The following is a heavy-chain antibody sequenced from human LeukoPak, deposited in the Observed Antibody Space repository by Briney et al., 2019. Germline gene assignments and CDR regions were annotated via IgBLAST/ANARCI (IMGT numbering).Heavy chain of an antibody. CDR1: GGSMSSYY. CDR3: ARGRYGWLPFDY. D-gene: IGHD3-16*01. CDR2: IYYSGST. V-gene: IGHV4-59*01. Sequence: SETLSLICTVSGGSMSSYYWSWIRQPPGKGLEWIGYIYYSGSTNYNPSLKSRVTISVDTSKNQFTLKLSSVTAADTAVYYCARGRYGWLPFDYWGQGTLVTVSS. J-gene: IGHJ4*02.